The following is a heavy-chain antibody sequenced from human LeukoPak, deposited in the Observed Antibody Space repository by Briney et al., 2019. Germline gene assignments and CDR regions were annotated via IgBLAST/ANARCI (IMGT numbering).Heavy chain of an antibody. CDR3: ASDGSGSASDWFDP. V-gene: IGHV3-7*01. CDR2: IKQDGSEK. D-gene: IGHD3-10*01. CDR1: GIIITSYW. J-gene: IGHJ5*02. Sequence: PGGSLRLSCAASGIIITSYWMSWVRQTPGKGLEWVANIKQDGSEKTYVDSVKGRFTIFRDNARNSLYLQMNSLRAEDTAVYYCASDGSGSASDWFDPWGQGTLVTVSS.